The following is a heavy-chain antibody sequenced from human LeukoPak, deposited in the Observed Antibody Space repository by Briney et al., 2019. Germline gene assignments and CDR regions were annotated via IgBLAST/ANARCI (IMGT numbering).Heavy chain of an antibody. CDR3: ARPLKYYYGSETYFWFDP. V-gene: IGHV3-7*01. CDR1: GFTFSSYW. J-gene: IGHJ5*02. CDR2: IKQDGSEK. Sequence: GGSLRLSCAASGFTFSSYWMSWVRQAPGKGLEWVANIKQDGSEKYYVDSVKGRFTISRDNAKNSLYLQMNSLRAEDAAVYYCARPLKYYYGSETYFWFDPWGQGILVTVSS. D-gene: IGHD3-10*01.